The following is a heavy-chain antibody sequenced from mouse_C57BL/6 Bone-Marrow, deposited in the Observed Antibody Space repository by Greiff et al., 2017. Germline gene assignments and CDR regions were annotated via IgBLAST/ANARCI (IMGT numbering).Heavy chain of an antibody. CDR2: IHPNSGST. CDR1: GYTFTSYW. D-gene: IGHD2-1*01. Sequence: QVQLQQPGAELVKPGASVKLSCKASGYTFTSYWMHWVKQRPGQGLEWIGMIHPNSGSTNYNEKFKSKATLTVDKSSSTAYMQLSSLTSEDSAVDYWARKGRRWYTWFAYWGQGTLVTVSA. J-gene: IGHJ3*01. CDR3: ARKGRRWYTWFAY. V-gene: IGHV1-64*01.